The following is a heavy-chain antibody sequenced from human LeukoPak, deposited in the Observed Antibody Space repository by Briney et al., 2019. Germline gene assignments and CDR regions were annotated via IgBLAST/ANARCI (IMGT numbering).Heavy chain of an antibody. J-gene: IGHJ4*02. CDR3: ARDRYGANSPFDY. D-gene: IGHD4-23*01. CDR2: IWYDGSKK. CDR1: GFTFSNYG. Sequence: PGGSLRLSCAASGFTFSNYGMHWVRQAPGKGLEWVAVIWYDGSKKYYAESVKGRFTISRDNFKSTLYLQMNSLRAEDTAVYYCARDRYGANSPFDYWGQGTLVTVSS. V-gene: IGHV3-33*01.